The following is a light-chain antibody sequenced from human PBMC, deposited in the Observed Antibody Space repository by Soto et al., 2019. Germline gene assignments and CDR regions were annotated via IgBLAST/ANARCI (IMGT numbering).Light chain of an antibody. CDR3: QSYDSSLSGSV. CDR1: SSNIGAGYD. CDR2: RNS. J-gene: IGLJ3*02. Sequence: QSVLTQPPSVSGAPGQRVTISCTGSSSNIGAGYDVHWYQQLPGTAPKLRIYRNSNRPSGVPDRVSGSKSGTSAYLAITGLQAEDEADYYCQSYDSSLSGSVFGGGTKLTVL. V-gene: IGLV1-40*01.